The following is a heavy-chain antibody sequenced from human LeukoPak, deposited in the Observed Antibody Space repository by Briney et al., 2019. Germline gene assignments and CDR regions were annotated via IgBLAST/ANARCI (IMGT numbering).Heavy chain of an antibody. V-gene: IGHV1-69*06. CDR3: ARERYCSSTSCYLWFDP. CDR2: IIPIFGTA. CDR1: GGTFSSYA. J-gene: IGHJ5*02. Sequence: SVKVSCKASGGTFSSYAISWVRQAPGQGLEWMGGIIPIFGTANYAQKFQGRVTITADKPTSTAYMELSSLRSEDTAVYYCARERYCSSTSCYLWFDPWGQGTLVTVSS. D-gene: IGHD2-2*01.